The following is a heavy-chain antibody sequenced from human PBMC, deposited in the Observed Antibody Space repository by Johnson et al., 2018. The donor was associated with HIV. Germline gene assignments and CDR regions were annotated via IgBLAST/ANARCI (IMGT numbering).Heavy chain of an antibody. CDR3: AKGRLVGATTYDAFDI. V-gene: IGHV3-30*02. D-gene: IGHD1-26*01. CDR1: GFTFSYYG. CDR2: TRYDGSNK. J-gene: IGHJ3*02. Sequence: QMLLVESGGGVVQPGGSLILSCATSGFTFSYYGLHWVRQAPGVGLEWVAFTRYDGSNKYYADSVKGRFTISRDNSKNTLYLQMNSLRAEDTAVYYCAKGRLVGATTYDAFDIWGQGTMVTVSS.